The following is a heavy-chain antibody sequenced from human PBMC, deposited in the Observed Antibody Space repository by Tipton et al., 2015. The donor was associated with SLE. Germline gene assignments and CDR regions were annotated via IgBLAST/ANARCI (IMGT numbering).Heavy chain of an antibody. V-gene: IGHV3-20*03. Sequence: NGGSTGYADSVKGRFTISRDNAKNSLYLQMNSLRAEDTALYYCTDNDYWGQGTLVTVSS. CDR3: TDNDY. J-gene: IGHJ4*02. D-gene: IGHD1-1*01. CDR2: NGGST.